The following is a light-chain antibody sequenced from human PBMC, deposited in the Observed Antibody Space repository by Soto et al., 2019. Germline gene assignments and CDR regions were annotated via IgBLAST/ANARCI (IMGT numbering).Light chain of an antibody. CDR1: SSDVGGYNY. Sequence: QSALTQPPSASGSPGQSVTISCTGTSSDVGGYNYVSWYQQHPGKAPKLMIYEVNKRPSGVPDRFSGSKSANTASLTVSGLQAEDEADYYCSSYAGSSNYVFGTETKLTVL. CDR3: SSYAGSSNYV. V-gene: IGLV2-8*01. CDR2: EVN. J-gene: IGLJ1*01.